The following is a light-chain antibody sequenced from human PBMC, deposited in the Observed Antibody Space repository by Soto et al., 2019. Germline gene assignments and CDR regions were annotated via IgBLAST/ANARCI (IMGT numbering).Light chain of an antibody. Sequence: DVLMTQSPLSLPVTLGQSASISCRSSQSLVYSDGNTYLNWFQQRPGQSPRRLLYTVSNRDSGVPDKFSGSGSDTDFTLRINRVEAEDVGVYYCMQAVYTRTFGPGTKVDI. CDR2: TVS. CDR1: QSLVYSDGNTY. V-gene: IGKV2-30*01. J-gene: IGKJ1*01. CDR3: MQAVYTRT.